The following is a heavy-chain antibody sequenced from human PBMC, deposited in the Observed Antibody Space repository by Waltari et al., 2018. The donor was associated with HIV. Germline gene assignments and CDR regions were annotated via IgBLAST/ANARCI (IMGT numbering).Heavy chain of an antibody. CDR3: ARGRWKNRGPLPMDV. J-gene: IGHJ6*02. CDR2: VNDVGGV. V-gene: IGHV4-34*01. CDR1: GASFRDYF. D-gene: IGHD1-1*01. Sequence: QVRLEQWGTGLLKPSETLPRTCAVYGASFRDYFWNWIRQSPGQGLEWLGEVNDVGGVRYSPSFRSRVSMSIDAAKNQFSMNLTSATAADTAVYYCARGRWKNRGPLPMDVWDQGATVTVSS.